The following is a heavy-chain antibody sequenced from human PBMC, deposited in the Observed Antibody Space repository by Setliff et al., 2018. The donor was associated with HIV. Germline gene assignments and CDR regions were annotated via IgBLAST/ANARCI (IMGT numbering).Heavy chain of an antibody. V-gene: IGHV1-69*10. Sequence: SVKVSCKVSGGSFNNYATSWVRQAPGQGLEWMGWISAYHHKTNYAQKLQGRVTITAHESTSTAYMELSSLTSEDTAVYYCARGVGPYYFDYWGQGALVTVSS. CDR3: ARGVGPYYFDY. CDR2: ISAYHHKT. D-gene: IGHD2-15*01. CDR1: GGSFNNYA. J-gene: IGHJ4*02.